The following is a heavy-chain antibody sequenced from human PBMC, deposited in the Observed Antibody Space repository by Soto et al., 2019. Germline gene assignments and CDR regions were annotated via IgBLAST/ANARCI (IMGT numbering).Heavy chain of an antibody. J-gene: IGHJ4*02. D-gene: IGHD1-26*01. Sequence: HPGGSLRLSCAASGFTFSNYWMTWVRQAPGKGLEWVANIKEDGSEKHYVDSVKGRFTISRDNAKNSLYLQMNSLRVEDTAVYFCSTAVAVGAKALNYWGQGALVTVSS. V-gene: IGHV3-7*01. CDR3: STAVAVGAKALNY. CDR1: GFTFSNYW. CDR2: IKEDGSEK.